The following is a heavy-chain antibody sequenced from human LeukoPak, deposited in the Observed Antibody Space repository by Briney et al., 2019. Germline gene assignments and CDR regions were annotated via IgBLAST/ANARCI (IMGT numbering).Heavy chain of an antibody. CDR1: GYTFTNYA. CDR3: ARSSLTYYYDSSAYYSNWFDP. Sequence: ASVKVSCKASGYTFTNYAMHWVRQAPGQRLEWMGWINAGNGNTKYSQKFQGRVTITRDTSASTAYMELSSLGSEDTSVYYCARSSLTYYYDSSAYYSNWFDPWGQGTLVTVSS. J-gene: IGHJ5*02. V-gene: IGHV1-3*01. CDR2: INAGNGNT. D-gene: IGHD3-22*01.